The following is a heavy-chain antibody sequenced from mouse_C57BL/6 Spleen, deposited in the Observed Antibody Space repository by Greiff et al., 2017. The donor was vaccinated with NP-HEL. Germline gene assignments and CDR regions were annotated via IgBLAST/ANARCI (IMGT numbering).Heavy chain of an antibody. D-gene: IGHD2-13*01. V-gene: IGHV1-55*01. Sequence: QVQLQQPGAELVKPGASVKMSCKASGYTFTSYWITWGKQRPGQGLEWIGDIYPGSGSTNYNEKFKSKATRTVDTSASTAYMQRRSLTSEDSAGYYCARRGEGYWGQGSTLTVSS. CDR2: IYPGSGST. CDR3: ARRGEGY. CDR1: GYTFTSYW. J-gene: IGHJ2*01.